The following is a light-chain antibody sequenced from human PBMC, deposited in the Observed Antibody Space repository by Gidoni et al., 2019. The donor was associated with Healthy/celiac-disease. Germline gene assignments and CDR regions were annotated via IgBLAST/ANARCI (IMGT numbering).Light chain of an antibody. CDR3: QQYGSSPS. V-gene: IGKV3-20*01. J-gene: IGKJ5*01. CDR1: QSVSSSY. Sequence: EIVLTQSPGTLSLSPGERATLSCRASQSVSSSYLAWYQQKPGQAPRLLIYGASSRANGIPDFTLTSSRLEPEDFAVYYCQQYGSSPSFGRGTRLEIK. CDR2: GAS.